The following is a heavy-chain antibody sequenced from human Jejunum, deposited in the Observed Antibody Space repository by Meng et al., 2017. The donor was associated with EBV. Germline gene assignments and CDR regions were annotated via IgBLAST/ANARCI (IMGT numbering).Heavy chain of an antibody. V-gene: IGHV1-69*06. CDR2: VIPIFGTA. CDR1: GGTFTNYA. D-gene: IGHD3-16*02. J-gene: IGHJ4*02. Sequence: QVELVQSGAEVKKPGSSVKVSSKASGGTFTNYAFSWVRQAPGQGLEWIGGVIPIFGTANYAQKFQGRVTLTADKSTSTAYMQLSSLRSEDTAVYYCARSFGGVLADSFDYWGQGTLVTVSS. CDR3: ARSFGGVLADSFDY.